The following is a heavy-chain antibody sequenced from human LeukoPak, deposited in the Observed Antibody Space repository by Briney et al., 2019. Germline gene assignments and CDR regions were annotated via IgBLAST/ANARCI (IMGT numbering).Heavy chain of an antibody. CDR2: IGTSTSYI. CDR3: ATYRQIQVPFEF. V-gene: IGHV3-21*04. J-gene: IGHJ4*02. CDR1: GFTFSSYA. D-gene: IGHD5-18*01. Sequence: GGSLRLSCAASGFTFSSYAMSWVRQTPGKGLEWVSSIGTSTSYIYYADSVKGRFTISRDNSRSTLSLQMDSLRAEDTATYYCATYRQIQVPFEFWGQGTLVTVSS.